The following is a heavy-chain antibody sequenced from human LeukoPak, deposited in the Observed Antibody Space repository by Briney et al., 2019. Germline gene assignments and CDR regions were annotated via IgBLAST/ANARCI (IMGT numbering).Heavy chain of an antibody. CDR3: ASLKYQLLARLAKPPYYYYGMDV. Sequence: PSETLSLTCAVSGGSISSGGYSWSWIRQPPGKGLEWIGYIYHSGSTYYNPSLKSRVTISVDRSKNQFSLKLSSVTAADTAVYYCASLKYQLLARLAKPPYYYYGMDVWGQGTTVTVSS. V-gene: IGHV4-30-2*01. J-gene: IGHJ6*02. CDR1: GGSISSGGYS. CDR2: IYHSGST. D-gene: IGHD2-2*01.